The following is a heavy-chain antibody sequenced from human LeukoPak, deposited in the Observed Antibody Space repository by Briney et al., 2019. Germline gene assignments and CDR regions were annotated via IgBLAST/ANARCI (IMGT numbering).Heavy chain of an antibody. CDR3: ARAYYDSSGYFVDDY. CDR1: GGSISSYY. CDR2: IYTSGST. V-gene: IGHV4-4*07. Sequence: SETLSLTCTVSGGSISSYYWSWIRQPAGKGLEWIGRIYTSGSTNYTPSLRSRITISVDTSKTQFSLKLSSVTAADTAVYYCARAYYDSSGYFVDDYWGQGTLVTVSS. J-gene: IGHJ4*02. D-gene: IGHD3-22*01.